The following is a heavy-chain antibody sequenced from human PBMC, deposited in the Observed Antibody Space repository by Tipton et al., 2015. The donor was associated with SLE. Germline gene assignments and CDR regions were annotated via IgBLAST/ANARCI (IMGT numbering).Heavy chain of an antibody. V-gene: IGHV3-7*01. CDR2: IKQDGTEE. J-gene: IGHJ4*02. D-gene: IGHD2-15*01. CDR1: GFSFSRSW. Sequence: GSLRLSCVASGFSFSRSWMSWVRQAPGKGLEWVANIKQDGTEEYNVDSVKGRFTISRDNAKNSLFLQMNSLRAGDTAVYYCARDVRGGTWWDYWGQGPLVTVSS. CDR3: ARDVRGGTWWDY.